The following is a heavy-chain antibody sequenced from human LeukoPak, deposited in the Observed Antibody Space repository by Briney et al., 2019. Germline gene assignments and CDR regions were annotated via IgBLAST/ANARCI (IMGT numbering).Heavy chain of an antibody. CDR3: ARRHSYGYYFDY. J-gene: IGHJ4*02. V-gene: IGHV4-4*07. CDR2: IYTSGST. CDR1: GGSISSYY. Sequence: SETLSLTCTVSGGSISSYYWSWIRQPAGKGLGWIGRIYTSGSTNYNPSLKSRVTMSVDTSKNQFSLKLSSVTAADTAVYYCARRHSYGYYFDYWGQGTLVTVSS. D-gene: IGHD5-18*01.